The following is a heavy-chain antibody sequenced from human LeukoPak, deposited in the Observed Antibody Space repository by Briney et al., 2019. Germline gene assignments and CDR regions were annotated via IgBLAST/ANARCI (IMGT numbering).Heavy chain of an antibody. D-gene: IGHD5-18*01. J-gene: IGHJ4*02. V-gene: IGHV3-74*01. CDR1: GLTFSDFW. Sequence: GGSLRLSCAASGLTFSDFWMHWVRQPPGKGLVWVALVKGDGRTTIYADSVKGRFTISRDNAKNTLYLQMNSLRAGDSGVYYCATGHSYGYDYWGQGVLVTVSS. CDR3: ATGHSYGYDY. CDR2: VKGDGRTT.